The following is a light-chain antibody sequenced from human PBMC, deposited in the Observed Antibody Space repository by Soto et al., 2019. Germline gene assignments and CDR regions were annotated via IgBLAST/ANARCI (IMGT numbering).Light chain of an antibody. V-gene: IGLV1-44*01. CDR1: SSNIGSNA. CDR3: AAWDGSLKAYV. J-gene: IGLJ1*01. CDR2: TDN. Sequence: QSVLTQPPSASGTPGQRVTISCSGSSSNIGSNAVNWYQQLPGTAPTLLIYTDNQRPSGVPDRFSGSKSGTSASLAISGLQSEDEADYFCAAWDGSLKAYVFGTGTKLTVL.